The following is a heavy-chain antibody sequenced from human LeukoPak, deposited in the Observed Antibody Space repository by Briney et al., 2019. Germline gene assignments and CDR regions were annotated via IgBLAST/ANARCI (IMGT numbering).Heavy chain of an antibody. V-gene: IGHV1-8*01. J-gene: IGHJ3*02. CDR2: VKPDNGYT. CDR1: GYTFTSYD. CDR3: ARLAYDSSGYVRGFDI. Sequence: ASVTVSCKASGYTFTSYDINWVRQAAGQGLEWLGWVKPDNGYTGYAQRFQGRVTMTRNTSISTAYMELSSLRCEDTAVYYCARLAYDSSGYVRGFDIWGQGTMVTVSS. D-gene: IGHD3-22*01.